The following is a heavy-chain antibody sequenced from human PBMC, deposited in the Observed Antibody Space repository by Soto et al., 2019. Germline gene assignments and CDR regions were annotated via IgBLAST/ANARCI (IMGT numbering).Heavy chain of an antibody. CDR2: ISGSGSNT. J-gene: IGHJ6*02. D-gene: IGHD2-8*01. Sequence: GGSLRLSCAASGFTFNNYAMTWVRRAPGKGLEWVSAISGSGSNTYYADSVKGRFTISRDNSKNALYLQMNSLRDGDTAVYYCGKAGIQKGRSCPNGVCPWYYYYAMDVWGQGTTVTVSS. CDR3: GKAGIQKGRSCPNGVCPWYYYYAMDV. V-gene: IGHV3-23*01. CDR1: GFTFNNYA.